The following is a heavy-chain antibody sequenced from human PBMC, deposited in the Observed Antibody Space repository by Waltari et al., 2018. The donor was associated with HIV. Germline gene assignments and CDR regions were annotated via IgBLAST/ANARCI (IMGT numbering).Heavy chain of an antibody. J-gene: IGHJ4*02. CDR2: INHSGST. D-gene: IGHD3-10*01. Sequence: QVQLQQWGAGLLKPSETLSLTCAVYGGSFSGYYWSWIRQPPGKGLEWIGEINHSGSTNYNPSLKSRVTISVDTSKNQFSLKLSSVTAADTTVYYCARARITMVRGRSGGLTDWGQGTLVTVSS. V-gene: IGHV4-34*01. CDR1: GGSFSGYY. CDR3: ARARITMVRGRSGGLTD.